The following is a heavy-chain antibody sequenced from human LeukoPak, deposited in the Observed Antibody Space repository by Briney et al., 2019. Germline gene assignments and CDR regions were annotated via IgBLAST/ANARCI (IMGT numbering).Heavy chain of an antibody. D-gene: IGHD3-10*01. Sequence: ASVKVSCKASGYTFTAYYIHWVRQAPGQGLEWMGWINPNSGGTNYAQRFQGRVTMTRDRSITTAYMELSRLRSDDTAVYYCASPWGRWFGELIWYFDLWGRGTLVTVSS. CDR3: ASPWGRWFGELIWYFDL. V-gene: IGHV1-2*02. CDR1: GYTFTAYY. J-gene: IGHJ2*01. CDR2: INPNSGGT.